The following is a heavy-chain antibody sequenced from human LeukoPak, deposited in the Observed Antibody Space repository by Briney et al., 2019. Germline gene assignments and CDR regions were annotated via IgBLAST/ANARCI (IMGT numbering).Heavy chain of an antibody. CDR3: ARGGSYLLYDY. V-gene: IGHV1-69*02. J-gene: IGHJ4*02. CDR2: IIPILGIA. Sequence: ASVKVSCKASGGTFSSYTISWVRQAPGQGLEWMGRIIPILGIANYAQKFQGRVTMTTDTSTSTAYMELRSLRSDDTAVYYCARGGSYLLYDYWGQGTLVTVSS. CDR1: GGTFSSYT. D-gene: IGHD1-26*01.